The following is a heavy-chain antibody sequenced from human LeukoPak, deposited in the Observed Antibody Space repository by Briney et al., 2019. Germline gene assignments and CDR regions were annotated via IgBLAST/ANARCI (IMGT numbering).Heavy chain of an antibody. CDR2: ISGSGGST. CDR1: GFTFSSYA. D-gene: IGHD3-22*01. Sequence: DPGGSLRLSCAASGFTFSSYAMSWVRQAPGKGLEWVSAISGSGGSTYYADSVRGRFTISRDNSKNTLYLQMNSLRAEDTAVYYCAKGAMIVVLQHFDYWGQGTLVTVSS. CDR3: AKGAMIVVLQHFDY. J-gene: IGHJ4*02. V-gene: IGHV3-23*01.